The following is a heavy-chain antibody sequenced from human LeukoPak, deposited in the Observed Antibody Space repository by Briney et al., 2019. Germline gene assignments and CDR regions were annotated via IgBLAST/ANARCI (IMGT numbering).Heavy chain of an antibody. J-gene: IGHJ4*02. V-gene: IGHV3-20*04. Sequence: GGPLRLSCAASEGTTEDYGRSGFRQAPGKGRKGVSGINWDGTNTYYAESVKGRFTISRDSAEKSLYLQMNSLRDDDTAFYYCVKDLSSNWYSFDYWGQGTLVTVSS. D-gene: IGHD6-13*01. CDR3: VKDLSSNWYSFDY. CDR1: EGTTEDYG. CDR2: INWDGTNT.